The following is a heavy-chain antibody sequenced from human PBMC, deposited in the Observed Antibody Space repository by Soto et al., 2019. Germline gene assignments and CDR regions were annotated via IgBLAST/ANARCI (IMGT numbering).Heavy chain of an antibody. Sequence: TSETLSLTCTVSGGSISSSSYYWGWIRQLPGKGLEWIGSIYYSGSTYYNPSLKSRVTISVDTSKNQFSLKLSSVTAADTAVYYCPLYYYDSSGYYSIDYWGQGTLVTVSS. V-gene: IGHV4-39*01. D-gene: IGHD3-22*01. CDR1: GGSISSSSYY. CDR3: PLYYYDSSGYYSIDY. J-gene: IGHJ4*02. CDR2: IYYSGST.